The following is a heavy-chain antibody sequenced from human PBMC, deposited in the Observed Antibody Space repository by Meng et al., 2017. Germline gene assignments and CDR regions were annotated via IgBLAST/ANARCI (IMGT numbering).Heavy chain of an antibody. Sequence: LALQEPGPGLVKPSETLSLTCTVSGGSISSSSYYWGWIRQPPGKGLEWIGSIYYSGSTYYNPSLKSRVTISVDTSKNQFSLKLSSVTAADTAVYYCASLRIAVAGINWFDPWGQGTLVTVSS. J-gene: IGHJ5*02. CDR1: GGSISSSSYY. CDR2: IYYSGST. D-gene: IGHD6-19*01. CDR3: ASLRIAVAGINWFDP. V-gene: IGHV4-39*07.